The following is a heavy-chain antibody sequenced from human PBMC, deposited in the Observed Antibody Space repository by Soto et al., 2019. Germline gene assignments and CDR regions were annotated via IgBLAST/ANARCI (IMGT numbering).Heavy chain of an antibody. CDR3: ARGYSSGWYLRGYFDY. V-gene: IGHV1-2*04. CDR1: GYTFTGYY. D-gene: IGHD6-19*01. J-gene: IGHJ4*02. CDR2: INPNSGGT. Sequence: ASVKVSCKASGYTFTGYYMHWVRQAPGQGLEWMGWINPNSGGTNYAQKFQGWVTMTRDTSISTAYMELSRLRSDDTAVYYCARGYSSGWYLRGYFDYWGQGTLVTVSS.